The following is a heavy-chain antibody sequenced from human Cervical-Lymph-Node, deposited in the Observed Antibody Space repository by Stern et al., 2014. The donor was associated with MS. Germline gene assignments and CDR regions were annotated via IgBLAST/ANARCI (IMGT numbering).Heavy chain of an antibody. J-gene: IGHJ4*02. CDR1: GFSLTTSGMS. D-gene: IGHD2-21*02. CDR3: ARRALRWGYFDD. CDR2: IDWDDDK. V-gene: IGHV2-70*13. Sequence: QVTLRESGPALVKPTQTLTLTCTFSGFSLTTSGMSVTWIRQPPGKALEWLARIDWDDDKYYRTSLKTRLTISKDTPKNQVVLTVTNMDPVDTATYYCARRALRWGYFDDWGQGILVTVSS.